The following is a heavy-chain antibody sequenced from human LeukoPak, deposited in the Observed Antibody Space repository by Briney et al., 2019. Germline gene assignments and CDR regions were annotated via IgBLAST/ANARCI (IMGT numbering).Heavy chain of an antibody. CDR2: MYHSGNI. V-gene: IGHV4-38-2*02. J-gene: IGHJ5*02. D-gene: IGHD2-2*01. CDR3: ARLGYCNRVSCYGWFDP. Sequence: SETPSLTCIVSGYSITSGYHWGWIRQTPGKGLEWIGTMYHSGNINYNPSLKSRVTVSVDTSKNQFSLKLSSVTAADTAVYYCARLGYCNRVSCYGWFDPWAREPWSPSPQ. CDR1: GYSITSGYH.